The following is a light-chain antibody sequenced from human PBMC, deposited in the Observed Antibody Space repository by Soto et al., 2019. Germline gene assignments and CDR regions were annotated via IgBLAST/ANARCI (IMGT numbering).Light chain of an antibody. Sequence: EIVMTQSPATLSVSPGVRATLSCRASQSVSSNLAWYQQKPGQAPRLLIYGASTRATGIPARFSGSGSGTEFILTISSLQSEDFATYYCQGLTFGGGTKVEIK. CDR3: QGLT. CDR1: QSVSSN. V-gene: IGKV3-15*01. CDR2: GAS. J-gene: IGKJ4*01.